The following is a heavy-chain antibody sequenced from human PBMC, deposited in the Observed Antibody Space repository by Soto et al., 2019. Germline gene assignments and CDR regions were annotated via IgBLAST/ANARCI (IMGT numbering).Heavy chain of an antibody. D-gene: IGHD3-22*01. CDR3: AGDPDSHYNDSHASSYP. CDR1: GGTFSTYT. Sequence: SVKVSCKASGGTFSTYTITWVRQAPGQGLEWMGRIIPTIGIINYAQKFQGRVTITADKFTGTAYMELTRLRSDDTAVYYCAGDPDSHYNDSHASSYPWGQGTLVTVSS. J-gene: IGHJ5*02. CDR2: IIPTIGII. V-gene: IGHV1-69*04.